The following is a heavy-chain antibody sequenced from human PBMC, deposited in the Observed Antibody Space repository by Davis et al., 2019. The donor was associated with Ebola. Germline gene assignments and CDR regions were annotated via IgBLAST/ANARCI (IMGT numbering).Heavy chain of an antibody. CDR3: ARDRWNDNSPRWGYFDY. J-gene: IGHJ4*02. CDR2: ISSSSSYI. CDR1: GFTFSSYS. Sequence: PGGSLRLSCAASGFTFSSYSMNWVRQAPGKGLEWVSSISSSSSYIYYADSVKGRFTISRDNAKNSLYLQMNSLRAEDTAVYYCARDRWNDNSPRWGYFDYWGQGTLVTVSS. V-gene: IGHV3-21*01. D-gene: IGHD1-1*01.